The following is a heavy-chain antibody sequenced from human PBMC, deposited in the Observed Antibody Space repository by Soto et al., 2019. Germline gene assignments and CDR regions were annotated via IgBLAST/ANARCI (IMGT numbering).Heavy chain of an antibody. J-gene: IGHJ4*02. V-gene: IGHV3-30*18. CDR3: AKDRVDTAMAHFDY. D-gene: IGHD5-18*01. CDR1: GFTFSSYG. CDR2: ISYDGSNK. Sequence: PGGSLRLSCAASGFTFSSYGMHWVRQAPGKGLEWVAVISYDGSNKYYADSVKGRFTISRDNSKNTLYLQMNSLRAEDTAVYYCAKDRVDTAMAHFDYWGQGTLVTLSS.